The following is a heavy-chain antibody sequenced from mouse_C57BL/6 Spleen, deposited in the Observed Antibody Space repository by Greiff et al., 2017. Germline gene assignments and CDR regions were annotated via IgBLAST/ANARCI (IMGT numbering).Heavy chain of an antibody. CDR2: IYPGSGNT. D-gene: IGHD2-3*01. CDR3: ARSDGGYFYAMDY. CDR1: GYSFTSYY. J-gene: IGHJ4*01. V-gene: IGHV1-66*01. Sequence: QVQLQQSGPELVKPGASVKISCKASGYSFTSYYIHWVKQRPGQGLEWIGWIYPGSGNTKYNEKFKGKATLTADTSSSTAYMQLSSLTSEDSAVYYCARSDGGYFYAMDYWGQGTSVTVSS.